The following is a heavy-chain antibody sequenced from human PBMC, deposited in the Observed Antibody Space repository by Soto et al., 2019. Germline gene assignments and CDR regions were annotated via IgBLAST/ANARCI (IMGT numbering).Heavy chain of an antibody. CDR3: AKFTAAAGTWVDC. CDR1: GFTFSNYA. J-gene: IGHJ4*02. CDR2: IIGGGGTT. Sequence: EVQLLESGGGLVQPGGSLRLSCAASGFTFSNYAMSWVRQAPGKGLEWVSAIIGGGGTTYYADSVQGRFTISRDNSKNTLYLQMNSLRAEDTALYYCAKFTAAAGTWVDCWGQGTLVTVSS. V-gene: IGHV3-23*01. D-gene: IGHD6-13*01.